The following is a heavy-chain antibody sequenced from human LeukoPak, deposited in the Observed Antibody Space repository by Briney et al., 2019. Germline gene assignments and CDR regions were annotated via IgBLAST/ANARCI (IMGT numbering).Heavy chain of an antibody. Sequence: PGGSLRLSCAASGFTFSSYAMSWVRQAPGKGLEWVSAISGSGGSTYYADSVKGRFTISRDNSKNTLYLQMNSLRAEDTAVYYCATLWIQLWPIKGFLDYWGQGTLVTVSS. J-gene: IGHJ4*02. CDR3: ATLWIQLWPIKGFLDY. CDR1: GFTFSSYA. D-gene: IGHD5-18*01. V-gene: IGHV3-23*01. CDR2: ISGSGGST.